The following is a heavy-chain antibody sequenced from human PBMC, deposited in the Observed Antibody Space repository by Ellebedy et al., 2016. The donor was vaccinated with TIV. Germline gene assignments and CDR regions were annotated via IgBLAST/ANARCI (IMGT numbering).Heavy chain of an antibody. J-gene: IGHJ3*02. CDR3: AREMTMVRGNLAFDI. CDR2: IWYDGSTK. V-gene: IGHV3-33*01. CDR1: GFTFSTYG. D-gene: IGHD3-10*01. Sequence: PGGSLRLSCAASGFTFSTYGIHWVRQAPGKGLEWVAVIWYDGSTKYYADSVKGRCTISRDNSTNTLDLQMNSLRAEDTAVYYCAREMTMVRGNLAFDIWGQGTLVIVSS.